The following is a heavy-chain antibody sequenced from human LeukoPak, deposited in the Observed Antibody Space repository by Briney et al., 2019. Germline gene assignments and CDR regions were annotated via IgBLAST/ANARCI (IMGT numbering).Heavy chain of an antibody. CDR3: ARDRKATRGVDY. J-gene: IGHJ4*02. D-gene: IGHD1-14*01. Sequence: GSLRLSCAASGFTFSSYGMHWVRQAPGKGLEWVAVIWYDGSNKYYADSVKGRFTISRDNSKNTLYLQMNSLRAEDTAVYYCARDRKATRGVDYWGQGTLVTVSS. CDR1: GFTFSSYG. V-gene: IGHV3-33*01. CDR2: IWYDGSNK.